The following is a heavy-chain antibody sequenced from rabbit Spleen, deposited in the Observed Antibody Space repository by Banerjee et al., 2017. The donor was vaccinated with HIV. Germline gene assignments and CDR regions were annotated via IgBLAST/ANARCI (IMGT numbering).Heavy chain of an antibody. CDR2: IDPVFGST. CDR1: GFSFSSSD. Sequence: EESGGDLVKPGASLTLTCTASGFSFSSSDWIYWVRQAPGKGPEWIAYIDPVFGSTYYASWVNGRFTISRSTSLNTVTLQMTSLTAADTATYFCARDDGSYDYIDGYFNLWGPGTLVTVS. D-gene: IGHD6-1*01. J-gene: IGHJ4*01. V-gene: IGHV1S47*01. CDR3: ARDDGSYDYIDGYFNL.